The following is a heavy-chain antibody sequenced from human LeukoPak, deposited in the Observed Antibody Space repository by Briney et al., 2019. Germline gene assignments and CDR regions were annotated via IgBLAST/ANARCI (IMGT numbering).Heavy chain of an antibody. CDR1: GGPFSGYY. Sequence: SETLSLTCAVYGGPFSGYYWSWIRQPPGKGLEWIGEINHSGSTNYNPSLKSRVTISVDTSKNQFSLKLSSVTAADTAVYYCARSGDYVWGSYRYFDYWGQGTLVTVSS. J-gene: IGHJ4*03. D-gene: IGHD3-16*02. V-gene: IGHV4-34*01. CDR3: ARSGDYVWGSYRYFDY. CDR2: INHSGST.